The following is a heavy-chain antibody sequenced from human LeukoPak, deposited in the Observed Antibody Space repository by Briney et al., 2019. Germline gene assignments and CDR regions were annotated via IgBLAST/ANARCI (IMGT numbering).Heavy chain of an antibody. CDR2: TRNKANSYTT. V-gene: IGHV3-72*01. J-gene: IGHJ4*02. D-gene: IGHD2-2*01. Sequence: GGSLRLSCAASGFTFSDHYMDWVRQAPGKGLEWVGRTRNKANSYTTEYAASVKGRFTISRDDSKSSVYLQMNSLKTEDTAVYYCARAGCSGNSCYAALFDYWGQGTLVTVSS. CDR3: ARAGCSGNSCYAALFDY. CDR1: GFTFSDHY.